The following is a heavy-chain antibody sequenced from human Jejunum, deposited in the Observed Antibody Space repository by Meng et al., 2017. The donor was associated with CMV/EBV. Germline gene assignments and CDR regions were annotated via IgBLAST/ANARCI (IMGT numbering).Heavy chain of an antibody. CDR1: EYTLTDYY. CDR3: ARDLLGSLNWFDP. V-gene: IGHV1-2*06. J-gene: IGHJ5*02. D-gene: IGHD2-15*01. Sequence: QVQLVQSGAEVKKPGASVKVSCKSSEYTLTDYYLHWVRQAPGQGLEWMGRINPNSGATGYAHRFQDRVTMTRDTSISTVFMDLTSLRSDDTAMYYCARDLLGSLNWFDPWCQGALVTVSS. CDR2: INPNSGAT.